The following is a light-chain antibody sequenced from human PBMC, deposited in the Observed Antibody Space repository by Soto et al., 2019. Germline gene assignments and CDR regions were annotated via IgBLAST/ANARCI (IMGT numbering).Light chain of an antibody. Sequence: EIVLTQSPGTLSLSPGERATLSCRASQSVSSSYLAWYQQKPGQAPRLIIYGASSRATGIPDRFSGSGSGTDFTLTISRLEPEDFAVYYCQKYGSSRTFGQGTKVDIK. CDR1: QSVSSSY. CDR3: QKYGSSRT. CDR2: GAS. J-gene: IGKJ1*01. V-gene: IGKV3-20*01.